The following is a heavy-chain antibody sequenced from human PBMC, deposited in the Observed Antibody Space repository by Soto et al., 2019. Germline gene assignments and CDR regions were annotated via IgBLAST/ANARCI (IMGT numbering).Heavy chain of an antibody. Sequence: PXETLALTCAVHGDSLSGSVWTWIRQPPGKGLEWIAEITEGGTTNYSPSLKSRVSIAVDSSKRQFSLTLSSVTAADTAMYYCARGDEAMLSPNFDYWSQGSLVTVSS. CDR2: ITEGGTT. V-gene: IGHV4-34*01. J-gene: IGHJ4*02. CDR1: GDSLSGSV. D-gene: IGHD2-8*01. CDR3: ARGDEAMLSPNFDY.